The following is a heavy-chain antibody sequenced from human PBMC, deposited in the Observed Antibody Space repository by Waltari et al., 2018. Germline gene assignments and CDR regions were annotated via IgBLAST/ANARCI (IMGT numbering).Heavy chain of an antibody. CDR2: INPNSGGT. D-gene: IGHD3-22*01. V-gene: IGHV1-2*02. J-gene: IGHJ4*02. CDR3: ARLKHYDSSGYYYFDY. Sequence: QVQLVQSGAEVKKPGASVKVSCKASGYTFTGYYMHWVRQAPGQGLEWRGWINPNSGGTNYEQKFQGRVTMTRDTSISTAYMELSRLRSDDTAVYYCARLKHYDSSGYYYFDYWGQGTLVTVSS. CDR1: GYTFTGYY.